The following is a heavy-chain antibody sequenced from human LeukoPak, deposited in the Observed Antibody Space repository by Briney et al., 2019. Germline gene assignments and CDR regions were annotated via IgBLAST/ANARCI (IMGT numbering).Heavy chain of an antibody. D-gene: IGHD5-12*01. CDR2: IYYSGST. CDR1: GGSISSYY. V-gene: IGHV4-39*07. Sequence: PSETLSPTCSVSGGSISSYYWGWIRQPPGKGLEWIGSIYYSGSTYYNPSLKSRVTISVDTSKNQFSLKLSSVTAADTAVYYCARDRGYSGYDWAHDAFDIWGQGTMVTVSS. CDR3: ARDRGYSGYDWAHDAFDI. J-gene: IGHJ3*02.